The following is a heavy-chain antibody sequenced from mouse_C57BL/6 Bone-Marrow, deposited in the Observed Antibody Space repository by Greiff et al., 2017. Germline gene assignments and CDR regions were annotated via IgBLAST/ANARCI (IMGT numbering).Heavy chain of an antibody. CDR3: ARDYSYFDS. J-gene: IGHJ2*01. CDR2: IYFRGNT. V-gene: IGHV3-1*02. Sequence: EVKLVESGPDLVKPSQSLSLTCTVTGYSITSGYSWHWIRQFPGNKLEWMGYIYFRGNTNYNPSLKSRISITRDTSNNQFFLQLNSVTAEDTATYYCARDYSYFDSWGQGTTLTVSA. D-gene: IGHD2-12*01. CDR1: GYSITSGYS.